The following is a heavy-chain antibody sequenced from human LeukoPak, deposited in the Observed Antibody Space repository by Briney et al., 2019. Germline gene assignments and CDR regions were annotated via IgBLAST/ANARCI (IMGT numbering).Heavy chain of an antibody. J-gene: IGHJ5*02. CDR1: GGSISSYY. D-gene: IGHD3-22*01. CDR2: IFNSGST. V-gene: IGHV4-59*01. CDR3: ATETLYDSSGYYRA. Sequence: SETLSLTCTVSGGSISSYYWSWIRQPPGKGLEWLGYIFNSGSTKYNPSLKSRVTISLDTSKNQFSLRLTSVTAADTAVYYCATETLYDSSGYYRAWGQGTLVTVSS.